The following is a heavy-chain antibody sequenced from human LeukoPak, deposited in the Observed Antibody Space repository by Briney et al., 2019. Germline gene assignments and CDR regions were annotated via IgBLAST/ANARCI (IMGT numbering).Heavy chain of an antibody. V-gene: IGHV3-30*02. Sequence: GGSLRLSCAASGFTFSSYGMHWVRQAPGKGLEWVAFIRYDGSNKYYADPVKGRFAISRDNSKNTLYLQMNSLRAEDTAVYYCAKDTLSGYDYRLYYYYGMDVWGQGTTVTVSS. J-gene: IGHJ6*02. CDR1: GFTFSSYG. CDR2: IRYDGSNK. CDR3: AKDTLSGYDYRLYYYYGMDV. D-gene: IGHD5-12*01.